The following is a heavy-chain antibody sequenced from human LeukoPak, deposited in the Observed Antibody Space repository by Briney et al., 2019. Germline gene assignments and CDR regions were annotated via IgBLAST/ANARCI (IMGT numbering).Heavy chain of an antibody. CDR2: IKQDGTEK. CDR1: GFTFSNAW. V-gene: IGHV3-7*03. J-gene: IGHJ6*03. Sequence: GGSLRLSCAASGFTFSNAWMSWVRQAPGKGLEWVANIKQDGTEKYYADSVKGRFTISRDNAKNSLYLQMNSLRAEDMALYYCAKGGGGRLIYYYYMDVWGKGTTVTVSS. D-gene: IGHD3-16*01. CDR3: AKGGGGRLIYYYYMDV.